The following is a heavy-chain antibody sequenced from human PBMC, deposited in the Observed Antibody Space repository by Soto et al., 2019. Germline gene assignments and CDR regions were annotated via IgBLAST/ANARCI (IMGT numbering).Heavy chain of an antibody. CDR1: GFTVSSNY. Sequence: GGSLRLSCAASGFTVSSNYMSWVRQAPGKGLEWVSVIYSGGSTYYADSVKGRFTISRDNSKNTLYLQMNSLRAEDTAVYYCASSRVGLYDDYSNYPNLRHYMDVWGKGTTVTVSS. J-gene: IGHJ6*03. D-gene: IGHD4-4*01. V-gene: IGHV3-66*01. CDR2: IYSGGST. CDR3: ASSRVGLYDDYSNYPNLRHYMDV.